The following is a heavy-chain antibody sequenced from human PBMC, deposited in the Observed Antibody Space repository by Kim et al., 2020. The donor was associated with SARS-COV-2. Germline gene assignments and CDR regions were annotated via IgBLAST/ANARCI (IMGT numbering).Heavy chain of an antibody. D-gene: IGHD2-15*01. Sequence: GGSLRLSCAASGFTFSSYGMHWVRQAPGKGLEWVAVISYDGSNKYYADSVKGRFTISRDNSKNTLYLQMNSLRAEDTAVYYCAKERYCSGGSCQLLTYY. CDR3: AKERYCSGGSCQLLTYY. V-gene: IGHV3-30*18. J-gene: IGHJ6*01. CDR2: ISYDGSNK. CDR1: GFTFSSYG.